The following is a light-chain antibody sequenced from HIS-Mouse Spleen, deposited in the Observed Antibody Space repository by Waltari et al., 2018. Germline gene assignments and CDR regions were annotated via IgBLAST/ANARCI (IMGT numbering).Light chain of an antibody. J-gene: IGLJ2*01. CDR2: DVS. CDR3: SSYTSSSTLV. Sequence: QSALTQPASVSGSPGQSTTISCTVTSRDVGGYTYVSWYQQHPGKAPKLMIYDVSNRPSGVSNRFSGSKSGNTASLTISGLQAEDEADYYCSSYTSSSTLVFGGGTKLTVL. CDR1: SRDVGGYTY. V-gene: IGLV2-14*03.